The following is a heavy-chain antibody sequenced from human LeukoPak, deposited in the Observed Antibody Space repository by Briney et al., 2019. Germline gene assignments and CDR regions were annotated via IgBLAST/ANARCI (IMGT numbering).Heavy chain of an antibody. CDR2: IIPIFGTA. CDR1: GGTFSSYA. D-gene: IGHD6-19*01. V-gene: IGHV1-69*05. Sequence: SVKVSCKASGGTFSSYAISWVRQAPGQGLEWMGGIIPIFGTANYARKFQGRVTITTDESMSTAYMELSSLRSEDTAVYYCARSVSGWYDANWFDPWGQGTLVTVSS. J-gene: IGHJ5*02. CDR3: ARSVSGWYDANWFDP.